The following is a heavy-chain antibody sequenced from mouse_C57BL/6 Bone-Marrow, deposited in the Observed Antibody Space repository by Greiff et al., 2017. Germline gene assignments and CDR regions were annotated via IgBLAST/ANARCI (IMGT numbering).Heavy chain of an antibody. CDR1: GYTFTSYW. CDR2: IDPSDSYT. J-gene: IGHJ4*01. CDR3: ARQLLHAMDY. V-gene: IGHV1-50*01. D-gene: IGHD1-1*01. Sequence: QVQLQQPGAELVKPGASVKLSCKASGYTFTSYWMQWVKQRPGQGLEWIGEIDPSDSYTNYNQKFKGKATLTVDTSSSTAYMQLSSLTSEDSAVXYCARQLLHAMDYWGQGTSVTVSS.